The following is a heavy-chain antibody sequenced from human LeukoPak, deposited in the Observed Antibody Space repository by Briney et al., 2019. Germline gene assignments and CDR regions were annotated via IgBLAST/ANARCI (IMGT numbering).Heavy chain of an antibody. J-gene: IGHJ3*02. V-gene: IGHV4-4*07. Sequence: PSETLSLTCTVSGGSISSYYWSWIRQPAGKGREWIGRIYTSGSTNYNPSLKSRVTMSVDTSKNQFSLKLSSVTAADTAVYYCARDCSSTSCYRAYAFDIWGQGTMVTVSS. CDR3: ARDCSSTSCYRAYAFDI. CDR2: IYTSGST. D-gene: IGHD2-2*02. CDR1: GGSISSYY.